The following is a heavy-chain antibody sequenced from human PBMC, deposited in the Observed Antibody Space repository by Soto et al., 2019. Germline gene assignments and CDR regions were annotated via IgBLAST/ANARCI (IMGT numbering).Heavy chain of an antibody. D-gene: IGHD1-26*01. V-gene: IGHV4-59*12. CDR3: VRVGVGIGNHFDS. J-gene: IGHJ4*02. CDR2: IHYSGRT. Sequence: PXGTLSLTCRVSNGSISGFYWTWIRQPPGKILEWIGYIHYSGRTDYNPSLTSRATMSVDTSKNQFSLNLKSITAADTAVYYCVRVGVGIGNHFDSWGRGTLVTVSS. CDR1: NGSISGFY.